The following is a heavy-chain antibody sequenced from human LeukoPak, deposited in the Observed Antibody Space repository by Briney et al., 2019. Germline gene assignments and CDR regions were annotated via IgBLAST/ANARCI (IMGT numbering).Heavy chain of an antibody. J-gene: IGHJ4*02. Sequence: PGGSLRLSCAASGFTFSSYGMHWVRQAPGKGLEWVAVISYDGSNKYYADSVKGRFTISRDNSKNTLYLQMNSLRAEDTAVYYCAKGTPAAGTSYFDYWGQGTLVTVSS. CDR1: GFTFSSYG. D-gene: IGHD6-13*01. CDR3: AKGTPAAGTSYFDY. V-gene: IGHV3-30*18. CDR2: ISYDGSNK.